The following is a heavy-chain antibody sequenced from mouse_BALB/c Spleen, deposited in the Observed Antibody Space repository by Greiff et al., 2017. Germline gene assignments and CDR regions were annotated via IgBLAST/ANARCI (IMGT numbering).Heavy chain of an antibody. CDR3: ARDGLVAWFAY. CDR1: GYSITSGYY. Sequence: EVKLQESGPGLVKPSQSLSLTCSVTGYSITSGYYWNWIRQFPGNKLEWMGYISYDGSNNYNPSLKNRISITRDTSKNQFFLKLNSVTTEDTATYYCARDGLVAWFAYWGQGTLVTVSA. CDR2: ISYDGSN. J-gene: IGHJ3*01. D-gene: IGHD3-3*01. V-gene: IGHV3-6*02.